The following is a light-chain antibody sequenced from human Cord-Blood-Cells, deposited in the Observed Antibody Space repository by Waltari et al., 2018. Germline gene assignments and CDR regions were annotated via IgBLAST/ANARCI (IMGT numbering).Light chain of an antibody. CDR2: GAS. CDR3: QQYGSSPPELT. Sequence: IELLQSPGTLSLSPGARATLSGSARQTVSSSYLARYQQKPGQAPRLLIYGASSRATGIPDRFSGSGSGTDFTLTISRLEPEDFAGYYCQQYGSSPPELTFGGGTKVEIK. V-gene: IGKV3-20*01. J-gene: IGKJ4*01. CDR1: QTVSSSY.